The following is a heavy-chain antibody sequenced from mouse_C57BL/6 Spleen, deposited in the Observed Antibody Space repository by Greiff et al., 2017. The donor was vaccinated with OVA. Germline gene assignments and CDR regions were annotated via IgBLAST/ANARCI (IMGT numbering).Heavy chain of an antibody. V-gene: IGHV1-22*01. CDR3: AIYYSNYFDY. D-gene: IGHD2-5*01. CDR1: GYTFTDYY. Sequence: EVQLLQSGPELVKPGASVKMSCKASGYTFTDYYMHWVKQSHGKSLEWIGDINPNNGGTSYNQKFKGKATLTVNKSSSTAYMELRSLTSEDSAVYYCAIYYSNYFDYWGQGTTLTVSS. CDR2: INPNNGGT. J-gene: IGHJ2*01.